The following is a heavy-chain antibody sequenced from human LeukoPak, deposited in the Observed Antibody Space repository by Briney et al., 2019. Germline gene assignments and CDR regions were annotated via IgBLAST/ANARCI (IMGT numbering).Heavy chain of an antibody. V-gene: IGHV3-23*01. CDR3: AKTTAGYSSGRYPGWPVDY. Sequence: GGSLRLSCAASGFAFSTYAMSWVRQAPGKGLEWVSGISGSGGSTYYADSVKGRFTISRDNSENTVYLQMNSLRADDTAVYYCAKTTAGYSSGRYPGWPVDYWGQGTLVTVSS. CDR1: GFAFSTYA. J-gene: IGHJ4*02. D-gene: IGHD6-19*01. CDR2: ISGSGGST.